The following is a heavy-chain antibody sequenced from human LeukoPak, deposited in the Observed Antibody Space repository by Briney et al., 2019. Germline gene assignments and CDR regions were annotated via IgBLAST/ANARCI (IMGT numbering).Heavy chain of an antibody. D-gene: IGHD3-22*01. V-gene: IGHV3-66*01. Sequence: GGSLIQSCAASGLNGSSNYRSWFRRAPGEGLLGVSVIYSGGSTDYADSVKGRFTISRDNSKNTLYLQMNSLRAEDTAVYYCARASSGYYLGAFDIWGQGTMVAVSS. J-gene: IGHJ3*02. CDR1: GLNGSSNY. CDR3: ARASSGYYLGAFDI. CDR2: IYSGGST.